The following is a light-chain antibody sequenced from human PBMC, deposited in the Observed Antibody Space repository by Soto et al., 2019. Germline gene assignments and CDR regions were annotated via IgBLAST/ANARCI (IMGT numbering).Light chain of an antibody. CDR2: EVT. CDR1: SSDIGGYNL. Sequence: QSALTQPASVSGSPGQSITISCTGTSSDIGGYNLVSWYQQHPGEAPKLIIYEVTNRPSGISDRFSGSKSGNTASLTISGLQAEDEADYFCSSYIKTTTLYVFGSGTKVTVL. V-gene: IGLV2-14*01. CDR3: SSYIKTTTLYV. J-gene: IGLJ1*01.